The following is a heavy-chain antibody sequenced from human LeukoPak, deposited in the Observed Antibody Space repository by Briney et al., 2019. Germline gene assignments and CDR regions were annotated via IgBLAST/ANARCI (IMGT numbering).Heavy chain of an antibody. D-gene: IGHD1-14*01. J-gene: IGHJ4*02. Sequence: SETLSLTCSVSGGSVSSYYWSWLRQSPGKGLEWIGYIHNSGRNNYNPTLKSRVTGFVDTSKNQVSLRLSSVTAADTAVYYCARHGTISSESYFDYWGQGALVTVSS. CDR1: GGSVSSYY. CDR2: IHNSGRN. V-gene: IGHV4-59*08. CDR3: ARHGTISSESYFDY.